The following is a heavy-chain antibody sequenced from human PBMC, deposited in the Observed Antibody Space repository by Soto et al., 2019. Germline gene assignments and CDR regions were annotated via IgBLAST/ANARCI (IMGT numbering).Heavy chain of an antibody. Sequence: GGSLRLSCAASGFTFSSYAMHWVRQAPGKGLEYVSAISSNGGSTYYANSVKGRFTISRDNSKNTLYLQMGSLRAEDMAVYYCARGVVATLTLDYWGQGTLVTVSS. D-gene: IGHD5-12*01. CDR1: GFTFSSYA. CDR3: ARGVVATLTLDY. V-gene: IGHV3-64*01. CDR2: ISSNGGST. J-gene: IGHJ4*02.